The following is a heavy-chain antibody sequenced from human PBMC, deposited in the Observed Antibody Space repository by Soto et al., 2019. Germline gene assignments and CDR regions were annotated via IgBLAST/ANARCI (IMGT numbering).Heavy chain of an antibody. V-gene: IGHV1-18*04. J-gene: IGHJ6*02. CDR1: GYTFTSYG. D-gene: IGHD6-19*01. CDR3: ARGVAAFYYYYYGMDV. Sequence: ASVKVSCKASGYTFTSYGISWVRQAPGQGLEWMGWISAYNGNTNYAQKLQGRVTMTTDTSTSTAYMELRSMRSDDTAVYYCARGVAAFYYYYYGMDVWGQGTTVTVSS. CDR2: ISAYNGNT.